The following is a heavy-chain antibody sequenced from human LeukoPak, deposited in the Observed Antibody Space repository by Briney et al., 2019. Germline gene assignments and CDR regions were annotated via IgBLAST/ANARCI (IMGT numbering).Heavy chain of an antibody. V-gene: IGHV3-20*04. CDR1: GFSFDDYG. CDR3: VVYYGDYLPEYFQH. J-gene: IGHJ1*01. CDR2: INWNGDDT. Sequence: GGSLRLSCEASGFSFDDYGMSWVRQAPGKGLEWVSSINWNGDDTSYAVSVKGRFTISRDNAQKSLYLQMNSLRAEDTAVYYCVVYYGDYLPEYFQHWGQGTLVTVSS. D-gene: IGHD4-17*01.